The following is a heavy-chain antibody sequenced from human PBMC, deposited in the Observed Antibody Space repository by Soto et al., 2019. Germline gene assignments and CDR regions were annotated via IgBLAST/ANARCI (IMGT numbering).Heavy chain of an antibody. J-gene: IGHJ5*02. V-gene: IGHV3-30-3*01. CDR1: GFTFSSYA. Sequence: PGGSLRLSCAASGFTFSSYAMHWVRQAPGKGLEWVAVISYDGSNKYYADSVKGRFTISRDNSKNTLYLQMNSLRAEDTAVYYCAREIVVVVAANRYNWFDPWGQGTLVTVSS. CDR3: AREIVVVVAANRYNWFDP. D-gene: IGHD2-15*01. CDR2: ISYDGSNK.